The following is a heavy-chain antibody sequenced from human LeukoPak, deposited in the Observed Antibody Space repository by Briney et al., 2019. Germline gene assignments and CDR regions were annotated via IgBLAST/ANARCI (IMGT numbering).Heavy chain of an antibody. D-gene: IGHD1-14*01. CDR2: ISGSGGST. CDR3: AKDRRTRITWVLFDY. Sequence: PGGSLRLSCAASGFTFSSYSMNWVRQAPGKGLEWVSAISGSGGSTYYADSVKGRFTISRDNSKNTLYLQMNSLRAEDTAVYYRAKDRRTRITWVLFDYWGQGTLVTVSS. V-gene: IGHV3-23*01. CDR1: GFTFSSYS. J-gene: IGHJ4*02.